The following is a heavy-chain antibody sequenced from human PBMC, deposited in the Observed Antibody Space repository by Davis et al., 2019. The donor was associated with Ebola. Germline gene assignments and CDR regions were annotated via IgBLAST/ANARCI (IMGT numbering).Heavy chain of an antibody. V-gene: IGHV3-48*04. D-gene: IGHD6-19*01. CDR1: GFTFSSNS. Sequence: GGSLRLSCAASGFTFSSNSMSWVRQTPGKGLYWVSYISSSGSTIYYADSVKGRFTISRDNAKNSLYLQMNSLRAEDTAVYYCARDLYSSGLEDYWGQGTLVTVSS. CDR2: ISSSGSTI. J-gene: IGHJ4*02. CDR3: ARDLYSSGLEDY.